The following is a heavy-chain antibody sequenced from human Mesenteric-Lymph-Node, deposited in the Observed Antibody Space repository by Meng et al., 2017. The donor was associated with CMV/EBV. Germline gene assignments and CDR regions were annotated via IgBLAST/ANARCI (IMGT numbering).Heavy chain of an antibody. D-gene: IGHD3-10*01. CDR2: VNWNGDST. J-gene: IGHJ4*02. CDR3: ARAEFESVPQY. CDR1: GFIFDDYG. Sequence: LSLTCAASGFIFDDYGMYWVRQAPGKGLEWVAGVNWNGDSTSYAESVKGRFTISRDNARNSLYLQMDSLRADDTAVYFCARAEFESVPQYWGQGTLVTVSS. V-gene: IGHV3-20*04.